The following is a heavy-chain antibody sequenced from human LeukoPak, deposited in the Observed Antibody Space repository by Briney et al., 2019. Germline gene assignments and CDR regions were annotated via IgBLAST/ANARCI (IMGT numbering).Heavy chain of an antibody. CDR2: ITSSSGYI. Sequence: GGSLRLSCAASGFTFSTYSMNWVRQAPGKGLEWVSSITSSSGYIYYADSLKGRFTISRDNAKNSLYLQMNSLRAEDTAVYYCASDGLIAATIGFDYWGQGTLVTVSS. CDR1: GFTFSTYS. J-gene: IGHJ4*02. CDR3: ASDGLIAATIGFDY. V-gene: IGHV3-21*01. D-gene: IGHD5-12*01.